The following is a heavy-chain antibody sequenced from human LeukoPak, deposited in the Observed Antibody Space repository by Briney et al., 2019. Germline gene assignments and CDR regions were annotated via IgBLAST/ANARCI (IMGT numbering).Heavy chain of an antibody. CDR1: GGPFSGYY. Sequence: PSETLSLTCAVYGGPFSGYYWSWIRRPPGKGLEWIGEINHSGSTNYNPSLKSRVTISVDTSKNQFSLKLSSVTAADTAVYYCARGARGYSGYDFDYWGQGTLVTVSS. CDR3: ARGARGYSGYDFDY. V-gene: IGHV4-34*01. D-gene: IGHD5-12*01. J-gene: IGHJ4*02. CDR2: INHSGST.